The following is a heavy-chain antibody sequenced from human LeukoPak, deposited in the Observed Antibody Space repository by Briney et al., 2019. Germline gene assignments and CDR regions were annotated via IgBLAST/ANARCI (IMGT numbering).Heavy chain of an antibody. V-gene: IGHV1-69*05. CDR2: IIPIFGTA. J-gene: IGHJ4*02. D-gene: IGHD2-2*01. Sequence: SVMVSCKDSGGTFSCYAISWVRQAPGQGLEWMGGIIPIFGTANYAQKFQGRVTITTDESTSTAYMELSSLRSDDTAVYYCAPDRREVVPAAIVVRGVHYFDYWGQGTLVTVSS. CDR1: GGTFSCYA. CDR3: APDRREVVPAAIVVRGVHYFDY.